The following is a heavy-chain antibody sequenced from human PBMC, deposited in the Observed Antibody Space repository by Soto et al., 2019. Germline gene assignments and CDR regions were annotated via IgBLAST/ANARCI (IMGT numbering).Heavy chain of an antibody. CDR3: ARLYYDYV. CDR2: ISDNSNTI. Sequence: PGGSLRLSCAASGFTFDHYVMTWVRQAPGKGLEWISDISDNSNTIHYADSVKGRFTISRDNAKNSLYLQMNSLRDEDTAVYYCARLYYDYVWGQGTTVTVSS. J-gene: IGHJ6*02. V-gene: IGHV3-48*02. CDR1: GFTFDHYV. D-gene: IGHD3-3*01.